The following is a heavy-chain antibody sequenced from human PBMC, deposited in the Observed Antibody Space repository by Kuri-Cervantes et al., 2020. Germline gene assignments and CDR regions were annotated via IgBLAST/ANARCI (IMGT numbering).Heavy chain of an antibody. V-gene: IGHV3-33*08. Sequence: GGSLRLSCAASGFTFSSYSMHWVRQAPGKGLEWVAVIWYDGSNKYYADSVKGRFTISRDNSKNTLYLQMNSLRAEDTAVYYCARVQVTSSWFRYYYYYMDVWGKGTTVTVSS. CDR3: ARVQVTSSWFRYYYYYMDV. D-gene: IGHD6-13*01. CDR2: IWYDGSNK. CDR1: GFTFSSYS. J-gene: IGHJ6*03.